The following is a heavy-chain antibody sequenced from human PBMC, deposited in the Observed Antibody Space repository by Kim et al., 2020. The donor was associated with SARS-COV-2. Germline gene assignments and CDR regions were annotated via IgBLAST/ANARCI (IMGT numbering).Heavy chain of an antibody. V-gene: IGHV4-59*08. CDR3: ARHRWQRLDAFDI. CDR2: IYYSGST. J-gene: IGHJ3*02. CDR1: GGSISSYY. D-gene: IGHD2-15*01. Sequence: SETLSLTCSVSGGSISSYYWSWIRQPPGKGLEWIGYIYYSGSTNYSPSLKSRVTISIDTSKNQFSLKLRSVTAADTAVYYCARHRWQRLDAFDIWGQGT.